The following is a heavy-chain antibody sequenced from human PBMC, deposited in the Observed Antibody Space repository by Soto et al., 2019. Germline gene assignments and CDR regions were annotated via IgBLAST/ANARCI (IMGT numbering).Heavy chain of an antibody. CDR3: ARGWAPPGQQLVFAFFDY. D-gene: IGHD6-13*01. Sequence: PSETLSLTCAVYGGSFSGYYWSWIRQPPGKGLEWNGEINHSGSTNYNPSLKSRVTISVDTSKNQFSLKLSSVTAADTAVYYCARGWAPPGQQLVFAFFDYWGQGTLVTVSS. J-gene: IGHJ4*02. CDR1: GGSFSGYY. V-gene: IGHV4-34*01. CDR2: INHSGST.